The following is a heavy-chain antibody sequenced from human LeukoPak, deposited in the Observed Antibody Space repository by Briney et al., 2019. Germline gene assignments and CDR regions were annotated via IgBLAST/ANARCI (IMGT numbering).Heavy chain of an antibody. V-gene: IGHV4-30-4*01. J-gene: IGHJ4*02. Sequence: PSQTLSLTCTVSGGSISSGNYYWSWIRQPPGKGLEWIGYIYFNGNTYYNPSLTSRVTMSVDTSTNQFSLKLSSVTAADTAVYYCARILLHYFDSNGYPDYWGQGTLVTVSS. CDR1: GGSISSGNYY. CDR2: IYFNGNT. D-gene: IGHD3-22*01. CDR3: ARILLHYFDSNGYPDY.